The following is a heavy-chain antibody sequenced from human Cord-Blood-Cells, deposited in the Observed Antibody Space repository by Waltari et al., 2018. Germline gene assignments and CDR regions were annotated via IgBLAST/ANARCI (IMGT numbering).Heavy chain of an antibody. Sequence: QLQLQESGPGLVKPSETLSLTCTVSGGSIRSSSYSWGWVRQPPGKGLEWIGSIYYSGSTYYNPSLKSRVTISVDTSKNQFSLKLSSVTAADTAVYYCARHRYSGSSNFDYWGQGTLVTVSS. CDR2: IYYSGST. CDR1: GGSIRSSSYS. V-gene: IGHV4-39*07. J-gene: IGHJ4*02. D-gene: IGHD1-26*01. CDR3: ARHRYSGSSNFDY.